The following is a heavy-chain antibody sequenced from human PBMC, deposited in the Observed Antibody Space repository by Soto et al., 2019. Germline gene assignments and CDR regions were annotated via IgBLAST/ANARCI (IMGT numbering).Heavy chain of an antibody. CDR2: IYHSGST. J-gene: IGHJ4*02. Sequence: QVQLQESGPGLVKPSGTLSLTCAVSGGSISSSNWWSWVRQPPGKGLQWIGEIYHSGSTNYIPSLKRRVTISVDKSRTQFPLKLSSVTAADTAVYYCARRWGEGRVDYWGQGTLVTVSS. CDR1: GGSISSSNW. D-gene: IGHD3-10*01. V-gene: IGHV4-4*02. CDR3: ARRWGEGRVDY.